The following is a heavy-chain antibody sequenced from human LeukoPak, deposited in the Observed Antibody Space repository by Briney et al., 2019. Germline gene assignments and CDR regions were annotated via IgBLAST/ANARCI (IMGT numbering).Heavy chain of an antibody. CDR2: INPNSGGT. J-gene: IGHJ4*02. Sequence: ASVKVSCKASGYTFTGYYMHWVRQAPGQGLEWMGWINPNSGGTNYAQKFQGRVTMTRDTSISTAYMELRRLRSDGTAVYYCARRSYYDASGSIKGSYFDYWGQGTLVTVSS. CDR3: ARRSYYDASGSIKGSYFDY. D-gene: IGHD3-22*01. V-gene: IGHV1-2*02. CDR1: GYTFTGYY.